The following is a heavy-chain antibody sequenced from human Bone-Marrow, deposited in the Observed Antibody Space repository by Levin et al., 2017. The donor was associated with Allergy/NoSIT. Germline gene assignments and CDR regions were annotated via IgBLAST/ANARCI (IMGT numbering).Heavy chain of an antibody. D-gene: IGHD3-16*01. J-gene: IGHJ3*01. CDR1: GFSLSTYGMR. CDR3: ALMRRSTNAFDV. V-gene: IGHV2-70*04. CDR2: IDWEDDK. Sequence: ESGPTLVKPTQTLTLTCSFSGFSLSTYGMRVTWVRQPPGKALEWLARIDWEDDKLYRTSLKTRLSISKDTSKTQAVLTMTNMDPPDTATYYCALMRRSTNAFDVWGQGTMVTVSS.